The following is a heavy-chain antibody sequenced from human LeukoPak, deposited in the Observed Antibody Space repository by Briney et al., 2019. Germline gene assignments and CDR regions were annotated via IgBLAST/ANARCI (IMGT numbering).Heavy chain of an antibody. V-gene: IGHV3-74*01. CDR1: GFTFSSYW. J-gene: IGHJ4*02. D-gene: IGHD5-12*01. CDR2: IDSDGSST. Sequence: PGRSLRLSCAASGFTFSSYWMHWVRQAPGKGLVWVSRIDSDGSSTTYADSVKGRFTISRDNAKNTLYLQMNSLRAEDTAVYYCARGYVGIDYWGQGTLVTVSS. CDR3: ARGYVGIDY.